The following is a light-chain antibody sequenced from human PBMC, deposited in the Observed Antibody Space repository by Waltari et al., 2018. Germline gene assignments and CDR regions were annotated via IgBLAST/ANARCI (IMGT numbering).Light chain of an antibody. CDR1: SSNIGAGYD. V-gene: IGLV1-40*01. CDR2: GNR. Sequence: QSVLTQPPSVSGAPGQRVTISCTGISSNIGAGYDVPWYQRLPGTAPQLLIYGNRNRPSGVPDRFSGSKSGTSASLAITGVQAEDEADYYCQAYDSSLGVVVFGGGTKLTVL. J-gene: IGLJ2*01. CDR3: QAYDSSLGVVV.